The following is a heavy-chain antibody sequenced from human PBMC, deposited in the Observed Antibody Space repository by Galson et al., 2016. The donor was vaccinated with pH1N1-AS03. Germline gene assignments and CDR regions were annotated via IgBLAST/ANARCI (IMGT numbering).Heavy chain of an antibody. CDR1: GDSVLSDSAA. CDR2: TYLRSTWYH. J-gene: IGHJ4*02. D-gene: IGHD4-17*01. V-gene: IGHV6-1*01. Sequence: ISGDSVLSDSAAWNWVRQSPSRGLEWLGRTYLRSTWYHDYAESMKSRIIINADTSKNQFSLQLNSVTPEDTAVYYCVRDIYGDLLGEWGQGTLVTVSS. CDR3: VRDIYGDLLGE.